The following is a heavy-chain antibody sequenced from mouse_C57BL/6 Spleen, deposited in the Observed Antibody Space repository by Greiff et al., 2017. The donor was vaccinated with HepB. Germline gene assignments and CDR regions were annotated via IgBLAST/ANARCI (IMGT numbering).Heavy chain of an antibody. CDR2: ISSGSSTI. CDR3: ANAPLYYYGSSPWFAY. V-gene: IGHV5-17*01. CDR1: GFTFSDYG. D-gene: IGHD1-1*01. J-gene: IGHJ3*01. Sequence: EVKLVESGGGLVKPGGSLKLSCAASGFTFSDYGMHWVRQAPEKGLEWVAYISSGSSTIYYADTVKGRFTISRDNAKNTLFLQMTSLTSEDTAMYYCANAPLYYYGSSPWFAYWGQGTLVTVSA.